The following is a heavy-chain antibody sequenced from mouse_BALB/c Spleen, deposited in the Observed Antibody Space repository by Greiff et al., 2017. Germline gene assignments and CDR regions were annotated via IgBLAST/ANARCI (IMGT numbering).Heavy chain of an antibody. D-gene: IGHD2-14*01. CDR3: ARDYRYQYYYAMDY. CDR2: ISSGGST. Sequence: EVQLVESGGGLVKPGGSLKLSCAASGFTFSSNAMSWVRQSPEKRLEWVASISSGGSTYYPDSVKGRFTISRDNARNILYLQMSRLRSEDTAMYYCARDYRYQYYYAMDYWGQGTSVTVSS. CDR1: GFTFSSNA. J-gene: IGHJ4*01. V-gene: IGHV5-6-5*01.